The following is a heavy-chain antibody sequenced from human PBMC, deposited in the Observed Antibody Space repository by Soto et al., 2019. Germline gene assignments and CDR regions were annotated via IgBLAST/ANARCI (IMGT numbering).Heavy chain of an antibody. V-gene: IGHV4-59*01. J-gene: IGHJ4*02. Sequence: PSETLSLTCTVSSGSISSYNWNWVRQPPGKGLEWIGFINYSGSTHYNPSLKSRATISLDTSKNQFSLKLNSVTAADTAVYYCARENYYALDYWGPGTLVTVSS. CDR2: INYSGST. CDR1: SGSISSYN. CDR3: ARENYYALDY. D-gene: IGHD3-10*01.